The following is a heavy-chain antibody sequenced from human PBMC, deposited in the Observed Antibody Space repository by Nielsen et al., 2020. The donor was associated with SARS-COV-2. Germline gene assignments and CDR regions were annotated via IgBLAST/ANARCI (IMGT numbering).Heavy chain of an antibody. CDR1: GFTFSAYA. CDR2: ISYDGNTK. D-gene: IGHD6-19*01. V-gene: IGHV3-33*05. Sequence: GESLKISCASSGFTFSAYAMHWVRQAPGKGLEWVAVISYDGNTKYYVDSVKGRFTISRDNSKNTLYLQMNSLRGEDTAVYYCARVGAVASWYFDLWGRGTLVTVSS. CDR3: ARVGAVASWYFDL. J-gene: IGHJ2*01.